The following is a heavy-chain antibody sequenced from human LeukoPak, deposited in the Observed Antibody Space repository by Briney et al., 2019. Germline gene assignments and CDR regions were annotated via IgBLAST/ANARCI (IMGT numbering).Heavy chain of an antibody. V-gene: IGHV1-2*02. CDR2: INPNSGGT. CDR1: GYSLTGYY. J-gene: IGHJ4*02. Sequence: ASVKVSCKASGYSLTGYYMHWVRQAPGQGLEWMGWINPNSGGTDYAQNLQGRVTMTRDTSISTVYMELSRLRSDDTAVYYCARKRGGEGGVYFDYWGQGTLVTVSS. CDR3: ARKRGGEGGVYFDY. D-gene: IGHD3-16*01.